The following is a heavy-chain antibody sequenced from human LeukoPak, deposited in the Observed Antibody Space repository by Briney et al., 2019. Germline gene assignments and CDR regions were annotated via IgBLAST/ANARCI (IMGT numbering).Heavy chain of an antibody. V-gene: IGHV4-4*08. CDR3: ARGTPEVNFDY. CDR1: GGSISSNY. J-gene: IGHJ4*02. CDR2: IYPSGST. D-gene: IGHD4-23*01. Sequence: SETLSPTCTVSGGSISSNYWSWVRQPPGKGLEWFGYIYPSGSTNYNPSLKSRVTISIDTAKSQFSLKLSSVTAADTAVYYCARGTPEVNFDYWGQGILDTVSS.